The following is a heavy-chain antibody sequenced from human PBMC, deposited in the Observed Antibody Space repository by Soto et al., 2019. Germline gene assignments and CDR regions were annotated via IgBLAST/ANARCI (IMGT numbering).Heavy chain of an antibody. CDR3: AREGLDWSVDGMDV. CDR1: GGSISSYY. J-gene: IGHJ6*02. D-gene: IGHD3-9*01. Sequence: QVHLQESGPGLVKPSETLSLTCTVSGGSISSYYWSWIRQPVGRGLEWIGHIYTSGSTTYNPSLKKRVTMSVDTSKHQFSLRLSSVTAADTAVYYCAREGLDWSVDGMDVWGRGTTVTVSS. V-gene: IGHV4-4*07. CDR2: IYTSGST.